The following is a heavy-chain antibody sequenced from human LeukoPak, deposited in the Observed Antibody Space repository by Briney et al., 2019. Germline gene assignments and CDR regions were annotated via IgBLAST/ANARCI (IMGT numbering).Heavy chain of an antibody. CDR3: ARGLSTRYYYGMDV. J-gene: IGHJ6*02. CDR1: GYTFTGYY. CDR2: INPNSGGT. V-gene: IGHV1-2*02. D-gene: IGHD4/OR15-4a*01. Sequence: ASVKVSCKASGYTFTGYYMHWVRQAPGQGLEWMGWINPNSGGTNYAQKFQGRVTMTRDTSISTAYMELSRLRSDDTAVYYCARGLSTRYYYGMDVWDQGTTVTVSS.